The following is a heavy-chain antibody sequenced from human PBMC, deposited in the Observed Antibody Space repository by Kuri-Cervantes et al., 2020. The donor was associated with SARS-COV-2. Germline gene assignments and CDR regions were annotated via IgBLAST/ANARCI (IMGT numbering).Heavy chain of an antibody. CDR3: SRDAGYSSGWYSGINWFDP. CDR2: IYNGGST. D-gene: IGHD6-19*01. Sequence: GGSLRLSCAASGFTVSSNYMSWVRQAPGKGLEWVSVIYNGGSTYYAGSVKGRFTISRNNSKNSLYLQMNSLRAEDTAVYYCSRDAGYSSGWYSGINWFDPWGQGTLVTVSS. V-gene: IGHV3-53*01. CDR1: GFTVSSNY. J-gene: IGHJ5*02.